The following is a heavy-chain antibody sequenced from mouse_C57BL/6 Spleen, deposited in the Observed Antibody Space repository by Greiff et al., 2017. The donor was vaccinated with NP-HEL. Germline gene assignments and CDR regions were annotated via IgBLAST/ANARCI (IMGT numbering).Heavy chain of an antibody. J-gene: IGHJ4*01. Sequence: QVQLQQPGTELVKPGASVKLSCKASGYTFTSYWMHWVKQRPGQGLEWIGNINPSNGGTNYNEKFKSKATLTVDKSSSTAYMQLSSLTSEDSAVYYCARWGLYDGYYRSYYAMDYCGQGTSVTVSS. CDR1: GYTFTSYW. D-gene: IGHD2-3*01. V-gene: IGHV1-53*01. CDR2: INPSNGGT. CDR3: ARWGLYDGYYRSYYAMDY.